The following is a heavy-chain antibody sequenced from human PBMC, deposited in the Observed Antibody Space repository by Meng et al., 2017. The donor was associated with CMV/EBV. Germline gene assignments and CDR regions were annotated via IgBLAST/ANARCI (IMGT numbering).Heavy chain of an antibody. D-gene: IGHD3-10*01. CDR2: IDWDDDR. J-gene: IGHJ5*02. CDR3: AKEVVRGENWFDP. CDR1: RFSLSTSGMR. Sequence: SCPTLLKPTHTLTLTCTFFRFSLSTSGMRVSWIRQPPAKALEWLARIDWDDDRFYSTSLKTRLTISKDTSKNQVVLTMTNMDPVDTATYYCAKEVVRGENWFDPWGQGTLVTVSS. V-gene: IGHV2-70D*14.